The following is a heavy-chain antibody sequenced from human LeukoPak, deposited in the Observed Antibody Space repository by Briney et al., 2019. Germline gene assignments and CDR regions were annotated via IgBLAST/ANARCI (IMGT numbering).Heavy chain of an antibody. Sequence: PSETLSLTCAVYGGSFSGNYWSWIRQPPGKGLEWIGEIDHRGSTNYNPSLKSRVTISVDTSKNQFSLKLSSVTAADTAVYYCARVRSSSRPKNNWFDPWGQGTLVTVSS. D-gene: IGHD6-13*01. CDR3: ARVRSSSRPKNNWFDP. CDR1: GGSFSGNY. J-gene: IGHJ5*02. CDR2: IDHRGST. V-gene: IGHV4-34*01.